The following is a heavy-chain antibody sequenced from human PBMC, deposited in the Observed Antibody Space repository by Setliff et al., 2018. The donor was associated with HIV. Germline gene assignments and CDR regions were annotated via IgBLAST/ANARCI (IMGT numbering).Heavy chain of an antibody. V-gene: IGHV3-72*01. CDR2: IRHKAVGYTT. CDR1: GFSFSDHR. CDR3: NVPCDS. D-gene: IGHD2-8*01. J-gene: IGHJ5*01. Sequence: GGSLRLSCAASGFSFSDHRMDWVRLGPGKGLEWIGRIRHKAVGYTTEYAPSVRGRFTAYMYLNGLTSDDTALYYCTRRLKQGSYNVPCDSWGQGTLVTVSS.